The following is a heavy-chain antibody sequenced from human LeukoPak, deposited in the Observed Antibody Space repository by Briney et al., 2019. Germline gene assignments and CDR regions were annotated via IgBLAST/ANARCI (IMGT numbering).Heavy chain of an antibody. Sequence: SETLSLTCTVSGESINPYYWNWIRQSAGKGLEWIGHIYKSGTTNFNPSLTSRVTMSLDTSRNQFSLKLRSVTAADTAVYFCARSFLDYMDVWGKGTRVTVSS. J-gene: IGHJ6*03. V-gene: IGHV4-4*07. CDR2: IYKSGTT. CDR1: GESINPYY. CDR3: ARSFLDYMDV. D-gene: IGHD2/OR15-2a*01.